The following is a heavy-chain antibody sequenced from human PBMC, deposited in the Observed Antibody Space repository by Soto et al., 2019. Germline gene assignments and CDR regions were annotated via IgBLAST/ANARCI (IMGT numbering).Heavy chain of an antibody. CDR2: INHSGST. D-gene: IGHD6-13*01. J-gene: IGHJ5*02. CDR1: GGSFSGYY. Sequence: PSETLSLTCAVYGGSFSGYYWSWIRQPPGKGLEWIGEINHSGSTNYNPSLKSRVTISVDTSKNQFSLKLSSVTAADTAVYYCARTRQQPHSTFRWFDPWGQGTLVTVSS. CDR3: ARTRQQPHSTFRWFDP. V-gene: IGHV4-34*01.